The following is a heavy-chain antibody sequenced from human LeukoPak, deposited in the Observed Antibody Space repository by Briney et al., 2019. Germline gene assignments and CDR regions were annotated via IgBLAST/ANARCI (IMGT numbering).Heavy chain of an antibody. Sequence: PGGSLRLSCTVSGFTVSSNSMSWVRQALGKGLEWVSFIYSDNTHYSDSVKGRFTISRDNSKNTLYLQMNSLRAEDTAVYYCAGRAGAYSHPYDYWGQGTLVTVSS. CDR2: IYSDNT. CDR1: GFTVSSNS. J-gene: IGHJ4*02. CDR3: AGRAGAYSHPYDY. D-gene: IGHD4/OR15-4a*01. V-gene: IGHV3-53*01.